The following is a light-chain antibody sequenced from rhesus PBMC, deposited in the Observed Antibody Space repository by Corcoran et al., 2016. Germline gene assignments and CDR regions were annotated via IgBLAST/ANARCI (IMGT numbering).Light chain of an antibody. V-gene: IGKV1-37*01. CDR1: QGISSY. CDR3: QQYNSDPWT. Sequence: DIQITQSPSFLSASVGDRVTITRLARQGISSYLAWYQQKPGKAPKPLIYYAFNLESGVPSRFSGNGSGTEVTLTIGSLQPGDFSGYYCQQYNSDPWTFGQGTKVEIK. J-gene: IGKJ1*01. CDR2: YAF.